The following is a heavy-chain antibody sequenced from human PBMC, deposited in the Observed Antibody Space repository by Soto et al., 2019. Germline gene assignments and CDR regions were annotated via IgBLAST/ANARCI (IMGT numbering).Heavy chain of an antibody. V-gene: IGHV4-31*03. CDR2: IFYSGTT. CDR3: VGDHVVTAHYYGRDV. J-gene: IGHJ6*02. Sequence: QVQLQESGPGLVKPSQTLSLICTVSGGSISNDGYYWSWIRQHPGKGLEWIGYIFYSGTTYYNPSLNSRLAMSVPTSKNQFSLKLHSLTAADTAVYYCVGDHVVTAHYYGRDVWGQGTKVTISS. D-gene: IGHD2-15*01. CDR1: GGSISNDGYY.